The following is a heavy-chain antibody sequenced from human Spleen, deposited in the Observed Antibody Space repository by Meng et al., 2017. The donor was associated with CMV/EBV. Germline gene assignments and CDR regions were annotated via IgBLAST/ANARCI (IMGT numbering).Heavy chain of an antibody. CDR2: IKEDGSQT. CDR3: ARAFYDFWSGIGY. CDR1: GFTFSHYW. D-gene: IGHD3-3*01. V-gene: IGHV3-7*01. J-gene: IGHJ4*02. Sequence: GESLKISCVASGFTFSHYWMTWVRQAPGKGLEWMANIKEDGSQTVYVDSVKGRFTISRDNANRALYLQMDSLRVEDTAVYYCARAFYDFWSGIGYWGQGVMVTVSS.